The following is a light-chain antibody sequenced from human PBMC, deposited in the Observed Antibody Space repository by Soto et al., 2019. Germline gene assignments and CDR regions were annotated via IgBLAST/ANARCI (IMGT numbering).Light chain of an antibody. CDR1: SSDVGGYDY. Sequence: QSALTQPASVSGSPGQSITISCTGTSSDVGGYDYVSWYQQHPGKAPKLMIYDVSNRPSGVSNRFSGSKSGNTASLTISGLRAEDEADYYCSSSTSSSTLVVFGGGTKLTVL. CDR2: DVS. CDR3: SSSTSSSTLVV. J-gene: IGLJ2*01. V-gene: IGLV2-14*03.